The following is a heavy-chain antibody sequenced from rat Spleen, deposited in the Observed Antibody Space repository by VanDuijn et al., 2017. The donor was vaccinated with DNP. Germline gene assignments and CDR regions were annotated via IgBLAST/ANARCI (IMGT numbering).Heavy chain of an antibody. J-gene: IGHJ4*01. CDR2: ITSGSGST. V-gene: IGHV5-25*01. CDR1: GFTFSDYY. CDR3: ARVWDLHYGGDGDVLDV. D-gene: IGHD1-1*01. Sequence: EVQLVESGGGLVQPGRSLKLSCAVSGFTFSDYYMAWIRQVPGKGLEWIASITSGSGSTSYLDSVRGRFTISRDDAKDTLSLQMNSLRSEDTATYYCARVWDLHYGGDGDVLDVWGQGTSVTVSS.